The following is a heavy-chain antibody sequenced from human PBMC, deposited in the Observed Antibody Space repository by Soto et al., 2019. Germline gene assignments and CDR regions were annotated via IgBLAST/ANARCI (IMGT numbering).Heavy chain of an antibody. CDR1: VGPFSVYC. V-gene: IGHV4-34*01. CDR2: INHSGIT. J-gene: IGHJ3*02. Sequence: PSETLSLTCAVSVGPFSVYCWTLIRQSPGKGLEWIWEINHSGITNYNPSLRSRVTISVYTSKNQFSLNLSSVTASYTPIYYCARVQARRGNGSYDLNAFDIGGKGTRLTVSS. D-gene: IGHD3-16*01. CDR3: ARVQARRGNGSYDLNAFDI.